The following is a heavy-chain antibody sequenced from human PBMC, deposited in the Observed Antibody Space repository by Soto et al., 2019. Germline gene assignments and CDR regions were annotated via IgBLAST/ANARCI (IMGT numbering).Heavy chain of an antibody. D-gene: IGHD2-2*01. CDR2: INPNSGGT. Sequence: ASVKVSCKASGYTFTGYYMHWVRQAPGQGLEWMGWINPNSGGTNCAQKFQGWVTMTRDTSISTAYMELSRLRSDDTAVYYCARNHEDSAMSYAFDIWGQGTMVTVSS. CDR1: GYTFTGYY. J-gene: IGHJ3*02. V-gene: IGHV1-2*04. CDR3: ARNHEDSAMSYAFDI.